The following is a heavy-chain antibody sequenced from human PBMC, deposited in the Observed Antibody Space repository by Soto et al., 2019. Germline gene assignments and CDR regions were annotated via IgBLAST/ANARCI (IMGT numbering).Heavy chain of an antibody. CDR2: ISGSGGST. D-gene: IGHD5-18*01. CDR3: AKEQEYVDTAMVYDY. J-gene: IGHJ4*02. V-gene: IGHV3-23*01. CDR1: GFAFSSYA. Sequence: PGGSLRLSCAASGFAFSSYAMSWVRQAPGKGLEWVSAISGSGGSTYYADSVKGRFTISRDNSKNTLYLQMNSLRAEDTAVYYCAKEQEYVDTAMVYDYWGQGTLVTVSS.